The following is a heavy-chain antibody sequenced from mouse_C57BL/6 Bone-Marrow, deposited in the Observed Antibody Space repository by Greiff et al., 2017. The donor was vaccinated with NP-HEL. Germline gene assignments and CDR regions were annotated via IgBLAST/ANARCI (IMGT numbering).Heavy chain of an antibody. CDR2: IWSDGST. V-gene: IGHV2-6-2*01. CDR3: ARQLRLRAGYYAMDY. CDR1: GFSLTSYG. D-gene: IGHD3-2*02. J-gene: IGHJ4*01. Sequence: LVAPSQSLSITCTVSGFSLTSYGVHWVRQPPGKGLEWLVVIWSDGSTTYNSALKSRLSISKDNSKSQVFLKMNSLQTDDTAMYYCARQLRLRAGYYAMDYWGQGTSVTVSS.